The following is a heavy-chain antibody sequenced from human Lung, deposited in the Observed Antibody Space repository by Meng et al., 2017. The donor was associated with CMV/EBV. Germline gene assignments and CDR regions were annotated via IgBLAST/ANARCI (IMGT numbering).Heavy chain of an antibody. V-gene: IGHV3-53*01. D-gene: IGHD2/OR15-2a*01. CDR3: ARSILSNGFDAFDI. J-gene: IGHJ3*02. CDR1: GFIVSSTY. Sequence: GESXKISCEASGFIVSSTYMSWVRQAPGKGLEWVSVIYSGGTTFKANSVKGRFTISRDNSKNTLFLQMNRLRAEDTAVYYCARSILSNGFDAFDIWGRGTMVTVSS. CDR2: IYSGGTT.